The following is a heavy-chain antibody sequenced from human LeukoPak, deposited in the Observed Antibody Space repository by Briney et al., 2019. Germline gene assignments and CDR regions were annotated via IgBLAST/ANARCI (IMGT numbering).Heavy chain of an antibody. V-gene: IGHV1-2*02. CDR3: ARDREYSRPYDAFDI. CDR2: INPNSGGT. CDR1: GYIFTVYY. Sequence: ASVKVSCKASGYIFTVYYINWVRQAPGEGLEWMGWINPNSGGTNYAQKFQGRVTMTRDTSTSTSYMELSSLRSDDTAVYYCARDREYSRPYDAFDIWGQGTMVTVSS. D-gene: IGHD6-6*01. J-gene: IGHJ3*02.